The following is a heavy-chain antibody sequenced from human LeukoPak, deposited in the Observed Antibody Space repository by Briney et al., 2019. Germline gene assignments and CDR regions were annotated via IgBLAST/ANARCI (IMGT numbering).Heavy chain of an antibody. CDR1: GGSFSGYY. CDR3: ARKGRDSSSSGYFDY. Sequence: SETLSLTCAVYGGSFSGYYWSWIRQPPGKGLEWIGEINHSGSTNYNPSLKSRVTISVDTSKNQFSLKLSSVTAADTAVYYCARKGRDSSSSGYFDYWGQGTLVTASS. D-gene: IGHD6-6*01. CDR2: INHSGST. V-gene: IGHV4-34*01. J-gene: IGHJ4*02.